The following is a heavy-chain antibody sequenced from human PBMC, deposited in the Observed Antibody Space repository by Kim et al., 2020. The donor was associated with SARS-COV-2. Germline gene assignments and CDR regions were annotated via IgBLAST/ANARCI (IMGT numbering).Heavy chain of an antibody. Sequence: ASVKVSCKASGYTFTTYTIYWVRQAPGQRLELMGWINAANGNTKYSEKFQDRVTITRDTSASTAYIELSSLRSEDTAAYYCARGGNDLEYWGQGTPVTVSS. CDR1: GYTFTTYT. CDR3: ARGGNDLEY. CDR2: INAANGNT. D-gene: IGHD1-1*01. J-gene: IGHJ4*02. V-gene: IGHV1-3*01.